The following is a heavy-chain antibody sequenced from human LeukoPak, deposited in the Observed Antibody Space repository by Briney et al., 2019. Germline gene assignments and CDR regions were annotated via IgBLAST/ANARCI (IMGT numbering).Heavy chain of an antibody. J-gene: IGHJ4*02. D-gene: IGHD2-2*01. CDR3: ARDQFAVCSSTSCYWGLSADFDY. CDR2: INPNSGGT. Sequence: SEKVAFKDSGYTFTGYYMHCERQAPGQGLEWMRRINPNSGGTNYAQKFQGRVTMTRDRSISTAYMELSRLRSDDTAVYYGARDQFAVCSSTSCYWGLSADFDYWGQGTLVTVSS. V-gene: IGHV1-2*06. CDR1: GYTFTGYY.